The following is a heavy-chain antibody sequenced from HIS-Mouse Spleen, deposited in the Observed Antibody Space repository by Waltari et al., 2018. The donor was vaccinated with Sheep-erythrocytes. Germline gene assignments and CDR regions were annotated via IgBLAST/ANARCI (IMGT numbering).Heavy chain of an antibody. CDR3: ARDQGDSGSYYYYYGMDV. V-gene: IGHV3-21*01. CDR1: GFTFSSYS. D-gene: IGHD1-26*01. Sequence: EVQLVESGGGLVKPGGSLRLSCAASGFTFSSYSMNWVRQAPGKGLTWVSYISSSNSYIYYADSVKGRFTISRDNAKNSLYLQMTSLRAEDTAVYYCARDQGDSGSYYYYYGMDVWGQGTTVTVSS. J-gene: IGHJ6*02. CDR2: ISSSNSYI.